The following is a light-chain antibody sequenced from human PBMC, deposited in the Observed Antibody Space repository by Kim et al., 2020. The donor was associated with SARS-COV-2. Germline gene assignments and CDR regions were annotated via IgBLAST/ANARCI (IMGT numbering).Light chain of an antibody. CDR1: QNVNNF. CDR2: DAS. Sequence: LSPGERASRACRASQNVNNFLDWYQQKSGQAPRLLIYDASNRATGIPARFSGSGSGTDFTLTISSLEPEDFAIYYCHQRNNWPLTFGGGTKVDIK. CDR3: HQRNNWPLT. J-gene: IGKJ4*01. V-gene: IGKV3-11*01.